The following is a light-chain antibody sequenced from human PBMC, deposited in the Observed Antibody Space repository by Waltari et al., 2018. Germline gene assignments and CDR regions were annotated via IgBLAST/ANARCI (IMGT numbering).Light chain of an antibody. CDR1: SSDIGRYEI. V-gene: IGLV2-23*02. CDR2: DVS. CDR3: CSYAGNYVWV. J-gene: IGLJ3*02. Sequence: QSALTQPAAVSGSPGQSVTIPCTGASSDIGRYEIVSWYQQHPGNAPKLVISDVSKRPSGVSDRFSGSKSGDTASLTISGLQFEDEADYYCCSYAGNYVWVFGGGTRLTVL.